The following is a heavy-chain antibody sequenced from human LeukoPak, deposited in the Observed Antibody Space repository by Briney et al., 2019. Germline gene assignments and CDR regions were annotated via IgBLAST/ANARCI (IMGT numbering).Heavy chain of an antibody. J-gene: IGHJ4*02. V-gene: IGHV3-53*01. D-gene: IGHD3-22*01. CDR1: GFTFSSYA. CDR2: IYSGGST. CDR3: AREGSGGYYSY. Sequence: PGGSLRLSCAASGFTFSSYAMSWVRQAPGKGLEWVSVIYSGGSTYYADSVKGRFTISRDNSKNTLYLQMNSLRAEDTAVYYCAREGSGGYYSYWGQGTLVTVSS.